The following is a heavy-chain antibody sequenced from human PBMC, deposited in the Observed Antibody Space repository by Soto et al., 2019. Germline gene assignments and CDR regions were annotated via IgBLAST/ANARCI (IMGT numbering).Heavy chain of an antibody. Sequence: KPSETLSLTCAVSGYSISSGYYWGWIRQSPGKGLEWIGSIYHSGSTYYNPSLKSRVTISVDTSKNQFSLKLSSVTAADTAMYYCARRHSSSWYGLDYWGQGTLVTVSS. V-gene: IGHV4-38-2*01. CDR3: ARRHSSSWYGLDY. J-gene: IGHJ4*02. CDR1: GYSISSGYY. CDR2: IYHSGST. D-gene: IGHD6-13*01.